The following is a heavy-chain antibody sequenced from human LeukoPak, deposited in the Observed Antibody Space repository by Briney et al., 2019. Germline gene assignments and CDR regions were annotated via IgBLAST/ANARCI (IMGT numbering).Heavy chain of an antibody. CDR2: IYPGDSDT. CDR3: ARDPGAYFDY. V-gene: IGHV5-51*01. CDR1: GYSFTSYW. J-gene: IGHJ4*02. Sequence: GESLKISCKGSGYSFTSYWIGWVRQMPGKGLEWMGIIYPGDSDTRYSPSFQGQVTISADKSISTAYMELSRLRSDDTAVYYCARDPGAYFDYWGQGTLVTVSS. D-gene: IGHD3-10*01.